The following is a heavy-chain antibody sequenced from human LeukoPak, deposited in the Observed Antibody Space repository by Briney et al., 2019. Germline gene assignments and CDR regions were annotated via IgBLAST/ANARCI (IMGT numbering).Heavy chain of an antibody. CDR3: ARVYGDFDY. CDR1: GFTFRNYW. V-gene: IGHV3-74*01. CDR2: INSDGSTT. D-gene: IGHD4-17*01. J-gene: IGHJ4*02. Sequence: GGSLRLSYAASGFTFRNYWMHWVRQAPGKGLVWVSRINSDGSTTNYADSVKGRFTISRDNAKNTPYLQMNSLRAEDTAVYYCARVYGDFDYWGQGTLVTVSS.